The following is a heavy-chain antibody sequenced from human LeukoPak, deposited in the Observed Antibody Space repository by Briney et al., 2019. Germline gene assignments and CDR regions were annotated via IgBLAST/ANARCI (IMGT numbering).Heavy chain of an antibody. D-gene: IGHD3-22*01. V-gene: IGHV3-23*01. CDR1: GLTFSSYV. J-gene: IGHJ1*01. CDR2: ISGSADST. Sequence: GGSLRLSCAASGLTFSSYVMSWVRQAPGKGLEWVSAISGSADSTSYASSVMGRFTISRDNSKSTLYLQMNSLRGEDTAVYYCAKPVYDTSGHEYFQHWGQGTLVTVSS. CDR3: AKPVYDTSGHEYFQH.